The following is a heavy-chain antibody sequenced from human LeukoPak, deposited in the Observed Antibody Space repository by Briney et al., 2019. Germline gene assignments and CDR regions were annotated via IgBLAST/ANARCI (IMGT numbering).Heavy chain of an antibody. J-gene: IGHJ4*02. CDR3: ARHRVGGSGWLYYFDY. Sequence: SETLSLTCTVSGGSISSSTYYWGWIRQPPGKGLEWIGSISYSGSTSYNPSLQSRVTISVDTSKSQFSPKLSSVTAADTAVYYCARHRVGGSGWLYYFDYWGQGTLVTVSS. CDR1: GGSISSSTYY. CDR2: ISYSGST. V-gene: IGHV4-39*01. D-gene: IGHD6-19*01.